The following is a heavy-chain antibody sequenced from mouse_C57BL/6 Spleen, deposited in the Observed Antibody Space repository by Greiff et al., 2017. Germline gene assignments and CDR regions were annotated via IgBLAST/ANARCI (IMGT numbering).Heavy chain of an antibody. CDR3: ARGGYGSPYAMDY. CDR2: INPSTGGT. CDR1: GYSFTGYY. Sequence: EVQLQESGPELVKPGASVKISCKASGYSFTGYYMNWVKQSPEKSLEWIGEINPSTGGTTYNQKFKAKATLTVDKSSSTAYMQLKSLTSEDSAVYYCARGGYGSPYAMDYWGQGTSVTVSS. V-gene: IGHV1-42*01. J-gene: IGHJ4*01. D-gene: IGHD1-1*01.